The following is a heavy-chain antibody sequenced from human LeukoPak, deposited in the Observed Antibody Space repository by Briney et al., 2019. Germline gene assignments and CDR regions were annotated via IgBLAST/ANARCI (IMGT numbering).Heavy chain of an antibody. CDR3: AKEPYYYGSGSYYKGIDY. J-gene: IGHJ4*02. Sequence: AGGSLRLSYAASGSTFSDYCMHWVREAPGKGLEWVAVISYDGSNKYYADSVKGRFTISRDNSKNTLYLQMNSLRAEDTAVYYCAKEPYYYGSGSYYKGIDYWGQGTLVTVSS. CDR2: ISYDGSNK. V-gene: IGHV3-30*18. CDR1: GSTFSDYC. D-gene: IGHD3-10*01.